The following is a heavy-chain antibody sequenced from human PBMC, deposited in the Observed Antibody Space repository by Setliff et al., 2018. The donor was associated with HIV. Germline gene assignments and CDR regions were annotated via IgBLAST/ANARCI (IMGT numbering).Heavy chain of an antibody. CDR3: ARRGALRMAVVGYFDY. D-gene: IGHD6-19*01. J-gene: IGHJ4*02. Sequence: GGSLRLSCAASGFTVDSKYMSWVRQAPGKGLEWVSVMYSGGTTYYADSVKGRFTISRHNSKNTLYLQMDSLRSEDTAVYYCARRGALRMAVVGYFDYWGQGTLVTVSS. V-gene: IGHV3-53*04. CDR1: GFTVDSKY. CDR2: MYSGGTT.